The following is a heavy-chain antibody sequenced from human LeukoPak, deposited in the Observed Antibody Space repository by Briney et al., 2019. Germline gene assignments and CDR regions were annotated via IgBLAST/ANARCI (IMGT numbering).Heavy chain of an antibody. Sequence: PGRSLRLSCAASGFIFDDYAMQWVRQAPGKGLEWVSGISWNSNDIGYADSVKGRFTISRDNAKNSLYLQMKSLRAEDTALYYCAKDLRYSSAGGLGYWGQGTLVTVSS. CDR3: AKDLRYSSAGGLGY. CDR2: ISWNSNDI. J-gene: IGHJ4*02. V-gene: IGHV3-9*01. CDR1: GFIFDDYA. D-gene: IGHD6-19*01.